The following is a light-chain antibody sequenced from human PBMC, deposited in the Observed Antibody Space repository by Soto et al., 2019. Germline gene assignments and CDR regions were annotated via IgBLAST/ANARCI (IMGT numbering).Light chain of an antibody. CDR3: SSYAGSNSVI. CDR2: DVI. J-gene: IGLJ1*01. CDR1: SSDVGGYNH. Sequence: QSALTQPPSASGALGQSVTISCTGTSSDVGGYNHVSWYQQQPGKAPKLLIYDVIHRPSGVPDRFSGSKSGNTASLTVSGLQADDEVDYYCSSYAGSNSVIFGTGTKVTVL. V-gene: IGLV2-8*01.